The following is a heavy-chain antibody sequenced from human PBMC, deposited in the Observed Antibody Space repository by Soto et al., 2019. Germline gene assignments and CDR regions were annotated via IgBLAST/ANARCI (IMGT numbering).Heavy chain of an antibody. CDR1: GFTFSSYA. D-gene: IGHD6-6*01. CDR2: ISYDGSNK. J-gene: IGHJ4*02. V-gene: IGHV3-30-3*01. Sequence: PGGSLRLSCAASGFTFSSYAMHWVRQAPGKGLEWVAVISYDGSNKYYADSVKGRFTISRDNSKNTLYLQMNSLRAEDTAVYYCARGRAALGLFDYWGQGTLVTVS. CDR3: ARGRAALGLFDY.